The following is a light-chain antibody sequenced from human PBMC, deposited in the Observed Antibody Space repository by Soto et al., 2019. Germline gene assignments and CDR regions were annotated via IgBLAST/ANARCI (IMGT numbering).Light chain of an antibody. Sequence: EIVLTQSPGTLSLSPGERATLSCRASQSVSNYLAWYQHKPGQAPRLLIYGASSRATGIPDRFSGSGSGTDFTLTISRLEPEDFAVYYCQHYGSSRTFGQGTKVDIK. J-gene: IGKJ1*01. CDR3: QHYGSSRT. V-gene: IGKV3-20*01. CDR1: QSVSNY. CDR2: GAS.